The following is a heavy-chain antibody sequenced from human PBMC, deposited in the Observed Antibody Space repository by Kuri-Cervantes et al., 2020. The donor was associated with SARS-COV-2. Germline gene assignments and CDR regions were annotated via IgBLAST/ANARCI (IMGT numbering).Heavy chain of an antibody. J-gene: IGHJ6*02. CDR1: GFTFSSYT. Sequence: GGSLRLSCAASGFTFSSYTMNWVRQAPGKGLEWVASISSRSRYIYYADSVEGRFTISRDSANHSLSLQMNSLRAEDTAVYYCARFTYSSSNEGIYHYYGMDVWGQGTTVTVSS. D-gene: IGHD6-6*01. V-gene: IGHV3-21*01. CDR3: ARFTYSSSNEGIYHYYGMDV. CDR2: ISSRSRYI.